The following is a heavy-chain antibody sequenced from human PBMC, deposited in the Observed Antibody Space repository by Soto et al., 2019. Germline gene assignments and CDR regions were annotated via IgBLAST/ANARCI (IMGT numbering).Heavy chain of an antibody. V-gene: IGHV4-59*08. J-gene: IGHJ4*02. Sequence: QVQLQGSGPGLVKPSETLSLTCTVSGDSISGYSWSWIRQPPGKGLEWIGYIYYTGSTNYSPSLMSRVTISVDTSKNQFSLKLSSVTAADTAVYYCARQSSLAAVVDWGQGTLVTVSS. D-gene: IGHD6-13*01. CDR1: GDSISGYS. CDR2: IYYTGST. CDR3: ARQSSLAAVVD.